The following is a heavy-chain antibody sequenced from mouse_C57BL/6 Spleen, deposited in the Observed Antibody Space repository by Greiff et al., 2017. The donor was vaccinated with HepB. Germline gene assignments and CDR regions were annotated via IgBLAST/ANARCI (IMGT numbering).Heavy chain of an antibody. CDR1: GYTFTSYW. Sequence: QVQLQQPGAELVKPGASVKLSCKASGYTFTSYWMHWVKQRPGQGLEWIGMIHTNSGSTNSNEKFKSKATLTVDKSSSTAYMQLSSLTSEDSAVYYCARERQLRPFAYWGQGTLVTVSA. D-gene: IGHD3-2*02. CDR2: IHTNSGST. CDR3: ARERQLRPFAY. V-gene: IGHV1-64*01. J-gene: IGHJ3*01.